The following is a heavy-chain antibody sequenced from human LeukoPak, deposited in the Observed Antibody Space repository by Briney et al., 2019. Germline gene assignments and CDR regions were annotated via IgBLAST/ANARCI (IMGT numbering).Heavy chain of an antibody. Sequence: SETLSLTCAVYGGSFSGYYWSWIRQPPGKGLEWIGEINHSGSTNYNPSLKSRVTISVDTSKNQFSLKLSSVIAADTAVYYCARGVYYYDSSGYYYFDYWGQGTLVTVSS. V-gene: IGHV4-34*01. D-gene: IGHD3-22*01. CDR3: ARGVYYYDSSGYYYFDY. CDR1: GGSFSGYY. J-gene: IGHJ4*02. CDR2: INHSGST.